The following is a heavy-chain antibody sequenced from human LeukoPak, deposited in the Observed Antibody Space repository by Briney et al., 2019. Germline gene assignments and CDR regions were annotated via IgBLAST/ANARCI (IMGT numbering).Heavy chain of an antibody. CDR3: ARDGPFYDSSGKAFDY. CDR1: GYTFTSYG. D-gene: IGHD3-22*01. Sequence: GASVKVSCKASGYTFTSYGISWVRQAPGQGLEWMGWISAYNGNTNYAQKLQGRVTMTTDTSTSTAYMELRSLRSDDTAVYYCARDGPFYDSSGKAFDYWGQGTLVTVSS. V-gene: IGHV1-18*01. CDR2: ISAYNGNT. J-gene: IGHJ4*02.